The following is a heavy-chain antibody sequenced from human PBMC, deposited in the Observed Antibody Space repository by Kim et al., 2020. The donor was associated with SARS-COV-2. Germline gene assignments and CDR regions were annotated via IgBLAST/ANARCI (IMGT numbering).Heavy chain of an antibody. CDR3: AKDLLYVPGRGYFDS. Sequence: GASVRGRFTISSDNSKNTLFLQMASLRVDETAVYYCAKDLLYVPGRGYFDSWGQGVLVTVSS. V-gene: IGHV3-23*02. D-gene: IGHD3-10*01. J-gene: IGHJ4*02.